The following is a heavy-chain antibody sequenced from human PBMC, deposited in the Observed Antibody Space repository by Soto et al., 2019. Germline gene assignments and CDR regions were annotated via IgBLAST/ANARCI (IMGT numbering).Heavy chain of an antibody. Sequence: ASAKLSCKDSGFTFTSYGISWVRQAPGQRLEWMGWISAYNGNTNYAQKLQGRVTMTTDTSTSTAYMELRSLRSDDTAVYYCARDLSLDILTGYSRIPTPGYWGQGTLFTVSS. CDR1: GFTFTSYG. D-gene: IGHD3-9*01. J-gene: IGHJ4*02. CDR3: ARDLSLDILTGYSRIPTPGY. V-gene: IGHV1-18*01. CDR2: ISAYNGNT.